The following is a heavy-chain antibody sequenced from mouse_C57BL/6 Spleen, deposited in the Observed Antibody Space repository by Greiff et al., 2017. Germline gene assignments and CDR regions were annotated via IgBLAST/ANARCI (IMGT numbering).Heavy chain of an antibody. J-gene: IGHJ1*03. V-gene: IGHV3-6*01. CDR1: GYSITSGYY. CDR3: ASLYYYGSIYWYFDV. Sequence: EVQLVESGPGLVKPSQSLSLTCSVTGYSITSGYYWNWIRQFPGNKLEWMGYISYDGSNNYNPSLKNRISITRDTSKNQFFLKLNSVTTEDTATYYCASLYYYGSIYWYFDVWGTGTTVTVSS. D-gene: IGHD1-1*01. CDR2: ISYDGSN.